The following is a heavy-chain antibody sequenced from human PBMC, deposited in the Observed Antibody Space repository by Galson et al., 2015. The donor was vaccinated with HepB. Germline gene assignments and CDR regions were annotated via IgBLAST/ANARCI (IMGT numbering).Heavy chain of an antibody. Sequence: SVKVSCKASGYTFTGYYMHWVRQAPGQGLEWMGRINPNSGGTNYAQKFQGRVTMTRDTSISTAYMELSRLRSDDTVVYYCARESRRELHPEAFDYWGQGTLVTVSS. V-gene: IGHV1-2*05. CDR3: ARESRRELHPEAFDY. J-gene: IGHJ4*02. CDR2: INPNSGGT. D-gene: IGHD1-26*01. CDR1: GYTFTGYY.